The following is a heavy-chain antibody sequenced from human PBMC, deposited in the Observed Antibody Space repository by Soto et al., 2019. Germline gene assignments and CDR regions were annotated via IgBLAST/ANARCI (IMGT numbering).Heavy chain of an antibody. D-gene: IGHD5-12*01. CDR3: ARDDDIVATIHFDY. Sequence: GGSLRLSCAASGFTFSSYSMNWVHQAPGKGLEWVSYISSSSSTIYYADSVKGRFTISRDNAKNSLYLQMNSLRAEDTAVYYCARDDDIVATIHFDYWGQGTLVTVSS. V-gene: IGHV3-48*01. CDR1: GFTFSSYS. CDR2: ISSSSSTI. J-gene: IGHJ4*02.